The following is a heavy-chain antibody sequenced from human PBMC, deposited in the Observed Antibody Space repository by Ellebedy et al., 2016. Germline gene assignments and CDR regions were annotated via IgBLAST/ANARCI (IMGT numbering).Heavy chain of an antibody. D-gene: IGHD4-23*01. CDR2: ISGSGGST. J-gene: IGHJ4*02. CDR3: AKATPTVVTPFDY. V-gene: IGHV3-23*01. CDR1: GFTFSSYA. Sequence: GESLKISXAASGFTFSSYAMSWVRQAPGKGLEWVSAISGSGGSTYYADSVKGRFTISRDNSKNTLYLQMNSLRAEDTAVYYCAKATPTVVTPFDYWGQGTLVTVSS.